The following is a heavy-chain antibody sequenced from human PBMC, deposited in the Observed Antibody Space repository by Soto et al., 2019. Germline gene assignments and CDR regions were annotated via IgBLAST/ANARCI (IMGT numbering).Heavy chain of an antibody. V-gene: IGHV3-7*01. J-gene: IGHJ4*02. CDR3: ARGPK. CDR1: GLTFSRYW. Sequence: LRLSCAASGLTFSRYWMSWVRQAPGKGPEWVANIKQDGSEKYYVDSAKGRFTISRDNTKDSLYLQMNSLRAEDTAVYYCARGPKWGRGTLVTVSS. CDR2: IKQDGSEK.